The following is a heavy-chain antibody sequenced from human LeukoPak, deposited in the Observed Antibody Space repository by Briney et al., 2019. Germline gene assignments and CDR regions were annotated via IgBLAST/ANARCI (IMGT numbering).Heavy chain of an antibody. CDR2: MNPNSGNT. CDR3: ALYYDSSPGYFDY. Sequence: ASVKVSCKASGYTFTSYDINWVRQATGQGLEWMGWMNPNSGNTGYAQKFQGRVTMTRNTTISTAYMELSSLRSEDTAVYYCALYYDSSPGYFDYWGQGTLVTVSS. CDR1: GYTFTSYD. J-gene: IGHJ4*02. D-gene: IGHD3-22*01. V-gene: IGHV1-8*01.